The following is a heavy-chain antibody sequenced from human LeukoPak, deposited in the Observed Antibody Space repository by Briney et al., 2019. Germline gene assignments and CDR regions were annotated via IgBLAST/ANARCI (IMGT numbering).Heavy chain of an antibody. CDR1: GFTFSDYY. Sequence: GGSLRLSCAASGFTFSDYYMSWIRQAPGKGLEWVSYISSSSSYTNYADSVKGRFTISRDNAKNSLYLQMNSLRAEDTAVYYCARGRGSTSYVDYWGQGTLVTVSS. D-gene: IGHD2-2*01. CDR3: ARGRGSTSYVDY. CDR2: ISSSSSYT. V-gene: IGHV3-11*06. J-gene: IGHJ4*02.